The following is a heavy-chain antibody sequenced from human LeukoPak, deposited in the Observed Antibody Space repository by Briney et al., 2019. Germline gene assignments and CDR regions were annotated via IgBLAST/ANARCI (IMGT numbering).Heavy chain of an antibody. Sequence: PSETLSLTCTVSGGSISSGSSYWGWIRQPPGKGLEWIGNIYYSGSTYYNPSLKSRVTISVDTSKNQFSLKLSSVTAADTAVYYCARRAAAGHFDYWGQGTLVTVSS. V-gene: IGHV4-39*01. J-gene: IGHJ4*02. CDR3: ARRAAAGHFDY. D-gene: IGHD6-13*01. CDR2: IYYSGST. CDR1: GGSISSGSSY.